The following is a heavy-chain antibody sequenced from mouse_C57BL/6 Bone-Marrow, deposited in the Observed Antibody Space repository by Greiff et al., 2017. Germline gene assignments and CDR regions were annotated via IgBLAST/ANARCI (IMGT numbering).Heavy chain of an antibody. J-gene: IGHJ4*01. CDR1: GYSFTDYN. Sequence: EVKLQESGPELVKPGASVKISCKASGYSFTDYNMNWVKQSNGKSLEWIGVINPNYGTTSYNQKFKGKATLTVDQSSSTAYMQLNSLTSEDSSVYYCARGYDYDYAMDYWGQGTSVTVSS. D-gene: IGHD2-4*01. V-gene: IGHV1-39*01. CDR3: ARGYDYDYAMDY. CDR2: INPNYGTT.